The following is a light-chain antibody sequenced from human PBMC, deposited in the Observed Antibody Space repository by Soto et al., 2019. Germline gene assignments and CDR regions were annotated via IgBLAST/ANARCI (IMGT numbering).Light chain of an antibody. CDR1: RSVSTK. Sequence: EIVMTQSPATLSLSPGERATLSCRASRSVSTKLVWYQHKPGQPPRLLISGASARATGIPDRFSGSGSGTEFTLTSASLQSEDFSVYYCQQSDNWPPTFGQGTKVEIK. V-gene: IGKV3-15*01. CDR3: QQSDNWPPT. CDR2: GAS. J-gene: IGKJ1*01.